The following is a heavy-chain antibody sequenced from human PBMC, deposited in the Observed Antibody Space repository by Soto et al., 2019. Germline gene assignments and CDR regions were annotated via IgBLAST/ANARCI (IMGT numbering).Heavy chain of an antibody. Sequence: QVQLVQSGAEVKKPGAAVKVSCKASGYTITDYYIHWVRQSPGQGLEWRGWLNPHSGDITYAQRFQGRVTMTRDTSISTAYMELSRLRSDDTAVYYCARGWGDYLDYWGQGTLVTVSS. V-gene: IGHV1-2*02. J-gene: IGHJ4*02. CDR2: LNPHSGDI. CDR1: GYTITDYY. D-gene: IGHD3-10*01. CDR3: ARGWGDYLDY.